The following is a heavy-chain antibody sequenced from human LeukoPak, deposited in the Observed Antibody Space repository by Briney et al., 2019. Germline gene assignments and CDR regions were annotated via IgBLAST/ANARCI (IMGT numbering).Heavy chain of an antibody. Sequence: PGGSLRLSCAASGFTFSDYSMNWVRRAPGKGLEWVSSISRRSRHVYYAGSVKGRFTISRDNAKNSLYLQMNSLRAEDMAVYFCVRDLMGSGSTTAYLHHWGQGTLVTVSS. CDR1: GFTFSDYS. V-gene: IGHV3-21*01. CDR2: ISRRSRHV. D-gene: IGHD1-1*01. J-gene: IGHJ1*01. CDR3: VRDLMGSGSTTAYLHH.